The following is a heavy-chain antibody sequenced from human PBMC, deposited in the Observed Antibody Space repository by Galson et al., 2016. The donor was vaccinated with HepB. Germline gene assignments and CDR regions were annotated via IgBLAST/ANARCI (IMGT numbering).Heavy chain of an antibody. CDR1: GYTFTTQA. V-gene: IGHV1-3*04. J-gene: IGHJ5*01. CDR2: LHTHSGDT. CDR3: AKGFYNKYKSTNRFDS. D-gene: IGHD1-1*01. Sequence: SVKVSCKASGYTFTTQAIHWVRQAPGQGPEWMGWLHTHSGDTRYSQNFQGRVTFTRDIFATTAYMDLTRLTSGDTAVYYCAKGFYNKYKSTNRFDSWGQGTLVTVSS.